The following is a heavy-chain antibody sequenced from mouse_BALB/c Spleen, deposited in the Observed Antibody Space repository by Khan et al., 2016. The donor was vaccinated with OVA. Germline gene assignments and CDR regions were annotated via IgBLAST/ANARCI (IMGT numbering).Heavy chain of an antibody. CDR3: ARWRYYGSSYHDY. J-gene: IGHJ2*01. Sequence: EVQLQESGPGLVKPSQSLSLTCTVTGYSITSDYAWNWIRQFPGNKLEWMGYISYTGSTSYNPSLKSRISITRDTSKNQFFLQLNSVTTEDTATYYSARWRYYGSSYHDYWGQGTTLTVSS. CDR1: GYSITSDYA. V-gene: IGHV3-2*02. CDR2: ISYTGST. D-gene: IGHD1-1*01.